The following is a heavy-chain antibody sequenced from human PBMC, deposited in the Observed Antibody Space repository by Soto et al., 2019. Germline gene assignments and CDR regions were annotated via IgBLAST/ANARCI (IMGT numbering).Heavy chain of an antibody. CDR1: GGSISSSSYY. CDR3: AREYSSSSRLGEGV. Sequence: QLQLQESGPGLVKPSETLSLTCTVSGGSISSSSYYWGWIRQPPGKGLEWIGSIYYSGSTYYNPSLKSRVTISVDTSKNQFSLKLSSVTAADTAVYYCAREYSSSSRLGEGVWGQGTLVTVSS. D-gene: IGHD6-6*01. CDR2: IYYSGST. J-gene: IGHJ4*02. V-gene: IGHV4-39*02.